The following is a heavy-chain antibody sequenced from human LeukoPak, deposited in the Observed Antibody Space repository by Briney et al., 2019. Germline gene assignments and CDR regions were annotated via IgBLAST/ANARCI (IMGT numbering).Heavy chain of an antibody. V-gene: IGHV3-30*02. CDR3: ANQYSSSWYVNMY. D-gene: IGHD6-13*01. J-gene: IGHJ4*02. Sequence: GGSLRLSCAASGFTFSSYGMHWVRQAPGKGLEWVAFIRYDGSNKYYADSVKGRFTISRDNSKSTLYLQMNSLRAEDTAVYYCANQYSSSWYVNMYWGQGTLVTVSS. CDR1: GFTFSSYG. CDR2: IRYDGSNK.